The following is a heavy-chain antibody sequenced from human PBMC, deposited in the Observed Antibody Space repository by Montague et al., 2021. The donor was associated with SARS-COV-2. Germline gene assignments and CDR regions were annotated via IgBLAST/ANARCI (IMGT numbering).Heavy chain of an antibody. CDR3: ARAPPISAVSSPRRNQFFFDS. Sequence: SLRLSCAASGFTFSSSAMSWVRQAPGKGLEWVSTISSGCVSTYYADSVRGRFTISRDNSKNTLYLQMNSLRAEDTAVYYCARAPPISAVSSPRRNQFFFDSWGQGTLVTVSS. CDR1: GFTFSSSA. CDR2: ISSGCVST. V-gene: IGHV3-23*01. D-gene: IGHD2-2*01. J-gene: IGHJ4*02.